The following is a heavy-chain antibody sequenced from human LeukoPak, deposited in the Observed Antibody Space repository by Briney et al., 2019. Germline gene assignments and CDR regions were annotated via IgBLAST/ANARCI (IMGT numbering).Heavy chain of an antibody. D-gene: IGHD3-16*02. CDR1: GFTFSSYA. CDR2: TSNDGSNK. Sequence: PGGSLRLSCAASGFTFSSYAMHWVRQAPGKGLECVVVTSNDGSNKSYADSVKGRFTISRDNSKNTLYLQMNSLRAEDTAVYYSAREWHTGLIAYWGQGTLVSVSS. V-gene: IGHV3-30*04. CDR3: AREWHTGLIAY. J-gene: IGHJ4*02.